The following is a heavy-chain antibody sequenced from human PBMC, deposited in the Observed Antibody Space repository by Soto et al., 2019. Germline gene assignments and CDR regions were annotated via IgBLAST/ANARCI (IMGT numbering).Heavy chain of an antibody. D-gene: IGHD3-9*01. J-gene: IGHJ5*02. CDR1: GGSFSGYY. V-gene: IGHV4-34*01. Sequence: QVQLQQWGAGLLKPSETLSLTCAVYGGSFSGYYWSWIRQPPGKGLEWIGEINHSGSTNYNPSLKRRVTISVDTAKDQFSLKLGSVTGAGTAVYDCARGPGRYFGWLPVGPWGQGTLVTVSS. CDR3: ARGPGRYFGWLPVGP. CDR2: INHSGST.